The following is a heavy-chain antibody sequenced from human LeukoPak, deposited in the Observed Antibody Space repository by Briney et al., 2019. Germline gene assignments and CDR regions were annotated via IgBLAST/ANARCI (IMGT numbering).Heavy chain of an antibody. CDR2: ISSSDSTI. V-gene: IGHV3-48*04. Sequence: GGSLRLSCAASGFTFSSYSMNWVRQAPGKGLEWVSYISSSDSTIYYADSVKGRFTISRDNAKSSLYLQMNSLRAEDTAVYYCAKSGYDILTGYRYFDLWGRGTLVTVSS. CDR3: AKSGYDILTGYRYFDL. D-gene: IGHD3-9*01. CDR1: GFTFSSYS. J-gene: IGHJ2*01.